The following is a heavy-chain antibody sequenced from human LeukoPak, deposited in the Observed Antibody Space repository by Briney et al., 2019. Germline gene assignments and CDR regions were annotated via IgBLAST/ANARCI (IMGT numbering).Heavy chain of an antibody. J-gene: IGHJ4*02. CDR2: IYTSGST. V-gene: IGHV4-4*07. CDR3: AGGLDAPIDY. Sequence: PSETLSLTCTVFGGSISSYYWSWIRQPAGKGLEWIGRIYTSGSTNYNPSLKSRVTISVDKSKNQFSLKLSSVTAADTAVYYCAGGLDAPIDYWGQGTLVTVSS. CDR1: GGSISSYY.